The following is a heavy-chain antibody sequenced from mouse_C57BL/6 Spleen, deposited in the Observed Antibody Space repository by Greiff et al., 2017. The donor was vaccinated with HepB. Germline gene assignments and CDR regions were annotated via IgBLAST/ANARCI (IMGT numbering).Heavy chain of an antibody. V-gene: IGHV10-3*01. CDR3: VRESYSNYVGYFDV. CDR2: IRSKSSNYAT. D-gene: IGHD2-5*01. J-gene: IGHJ1*03. Sequence: EVQLVESGGGLVQPKGSWKLSCAASGFTFNTYAMHWVRQAPGKGLEWVARIRSKSSNYATYYADSVKDRFTISRDDSQSMLYLQMNNLKTEDTAMYYCVRESYSNYVGYFDVWGTGTTVTVSS. CDR1: GFTFNTYA.